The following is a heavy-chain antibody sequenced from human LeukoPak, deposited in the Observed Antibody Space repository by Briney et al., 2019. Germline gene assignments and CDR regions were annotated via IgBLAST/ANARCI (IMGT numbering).Heavy chain of an antibody. D-gene: IGHD6-13*01. CDR2: ISSSSSYI. V-gene: IGHV3-21*01. J-gene: IGHJ4*02. CDR1: GFTFSSYS. CDR3: ARDLAAAGTLGERPIGY. Sequence: GGSLRLSCAASGFTFSSYSMNWVRQAPGKGLEWVSCISSSSSYIYYADSVKGRFTISRDNAKNSLYLQMNSLRAEDTAVYYCARDLAAAGTLGERPIGYWGQGTLVTVSS.